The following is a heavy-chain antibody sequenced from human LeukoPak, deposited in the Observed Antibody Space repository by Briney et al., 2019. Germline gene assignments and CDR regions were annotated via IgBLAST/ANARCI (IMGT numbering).Heavy chain of an antibody. CDR3: ARVNDFWSVPNGYFDP. CDR2: IHTYKGDT. CDR1: GFTFTNFG. D-gene: IGHD3-3*01. Sequence: ASVKVSCKTSGFTFTNFGFTWVRQAPGQGLEWLGWIHTYKGDTEYAQKLQGGVTISTDTSTSTTYMELRSLKSDDTAIYYCARVNDFWSVPNGYFDPWGQGTLVTVSS. J-gene: IGHJ5*02. V-gene: IGHV1-18*01.